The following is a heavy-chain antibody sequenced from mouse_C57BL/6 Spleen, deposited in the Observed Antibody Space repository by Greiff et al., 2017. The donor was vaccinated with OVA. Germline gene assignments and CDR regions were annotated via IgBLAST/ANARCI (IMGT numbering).Heavy chain of an antibody. J-gene: IGHJ2*01. Sequence: QVQLQQSGAELVKPGASVKISCKASGYAFSSYWMNWVKQRPGKGLEWIGQIYPGDGDTNYNGKFKGKATLTADKSSSTAYMQLSSLTSEDSAVYFCARRCPITTVVGFDYWGQGTTLTVSS. V-gene: IGHV1-80*01. CDR2: IYPGDGDT. CDR1: GYAFSSYW. D-gene: IGHD1-1*01. CDR3: ARRCPITTVVGFDY.